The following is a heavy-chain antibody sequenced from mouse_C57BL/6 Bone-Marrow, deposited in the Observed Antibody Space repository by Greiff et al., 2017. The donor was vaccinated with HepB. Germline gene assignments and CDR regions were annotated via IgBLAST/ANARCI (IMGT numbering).Heavy chain of an antibody. CDR1: GYTFTSYW. V-gene: IGHV1-52*01. CDR2: IDPSDSET. J-gene: IGHJ1*03. Sequence: VQLQQPGAELVRPGSSVKLSCKASGYTFTSYWMHWVKQRPIQGLEWIGNIDPSDSETHYNQKFKDKATLTVDKSSSTAYMQLSSLTSEDSAVYYWARSRTTVVARYWYFDVWGTGTTVTVSS. D-gene: IGHD1-1*01. CDR3: ARSRTTVVARYWYFDV.